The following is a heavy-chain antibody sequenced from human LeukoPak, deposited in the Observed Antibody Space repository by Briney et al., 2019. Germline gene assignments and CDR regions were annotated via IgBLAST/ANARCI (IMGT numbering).Heavy chain of an antibody. CDR2: ISGSSSYI. CDR1: GFTFSYYS. D-gene: IGHD3-9*01. Sequence: GGSLRLSCAASGFTFSYYSMNWVRQAPGKGLEWVSSISGSSSYIYYADSVKGRFTISRDNAKNSLYLQMNSLRAEDTAVYYCARDILTGSQSRFQHWGQGTLVTVSS. CDR3: ARDILTGSQSRFQH. J-gene: IGHJ1*01. V-gene: IGHV3-21*01.